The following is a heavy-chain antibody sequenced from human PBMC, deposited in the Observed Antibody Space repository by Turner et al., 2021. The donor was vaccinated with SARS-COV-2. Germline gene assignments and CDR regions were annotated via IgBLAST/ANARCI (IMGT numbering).Heavy chain of an antibody. V-gene: IGHV4-39*01. D-gene: IGHD3-22*01. CDR3: AGEEVVFRASHTLYYYGMDV. CDR1: GGSISSSSYY. J-gene: IGHJ6*02. Sequence: QLQLQESGPGLVKPSETLSLTCTVSGGSISSSSYYWGWIRQPPGKGLEWIGSIYYSGSTYYNPSLKSRVTISVDTSKNQFSLKLSSVTAADTAVCYCAGEEVVFRASHTLYYYGMDVWGQGTTVTVSS. CDR2: IYYSGST.